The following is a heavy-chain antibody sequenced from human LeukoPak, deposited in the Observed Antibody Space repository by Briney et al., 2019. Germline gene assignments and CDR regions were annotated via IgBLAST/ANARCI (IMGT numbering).Heavy chain of an antibody. D-gene: IGHD2-2*01. CDR3: ARAAYCTSTSCHFSGYARRPLDS. CDR1: GFTFNTYG. Sequence: SGGSLRLSCVASGFTFNTYGIHWVRQAPGKGLEWVAGISSDGTSQDYADSVKGRFTISRDNSKNTLYLQMNSLRTEDTAVYYCARAAYCTSTSCHFSGYARRPLDSWGQGTLVTVSS. V-gene: IGHV3-30*03. CDR2: ISSDGTSQ. J-gene: IGHJ4*02.